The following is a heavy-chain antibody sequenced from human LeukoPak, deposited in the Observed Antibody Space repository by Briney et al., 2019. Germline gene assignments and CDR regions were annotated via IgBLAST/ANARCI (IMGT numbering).Heavy chain of an antibody. J-gene: IGHJ3*02. CDR2: IKHDRSEK. Sequence: GGSLRLSCVASGFTFIRSWMSWVRQAPGKGVEGVATIKHDRSEKSYVESVRGRFTISRDNSKNTLSLQMNSLSREDTAIYYCVRRGGSDGWGAFDIWGQGTVVTVSS. CDR1: GFTFIRSW. V-gene: IGHV3-7*03. D-gene: IGHD5-24*01. CDR3: VRRGGSDGWGAFDI.